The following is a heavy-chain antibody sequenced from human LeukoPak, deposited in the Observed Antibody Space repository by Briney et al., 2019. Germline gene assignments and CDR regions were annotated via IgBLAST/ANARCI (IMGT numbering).Heavy chain of an antibody. D-gene: IGHD2-21*01. CDR3: ARDGRTYWFDA. CDR1: GFTFSSHW. Sequence: GGSLRLSCAASGFTFSSHWMSWVRQAPGKGLEWVANIKQDGSDEYYVDSVKGRFTISRDNAKNSLYLQMNSLRADDTAVYYCARDGRTYWFDAWGQGTLVTVSS. V-gene: IGHV3-7*01. CDR2: IKQDGSDE. J-gene: IGHJ5*02.